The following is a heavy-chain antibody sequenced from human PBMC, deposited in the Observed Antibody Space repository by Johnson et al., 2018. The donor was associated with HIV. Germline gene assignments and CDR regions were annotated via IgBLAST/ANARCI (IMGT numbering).Heavy chain of an antibody. CDR1: GFTFSSYW. V-gene: IGHV3-74*02. Sequence: VLLVESGGGLVQPGGSLRLSCAASGFTFSSYWMHWVRQAPGKGMVWVSRINSDGSSTCYAASVKGRVHIPRDNAKNTLYLQMNSLRAEDTAVYYCAKGGGSYSDAFDIWGQGTMVTVSS. J-gene: IGHJ3*02. CDR2: INSDGSST. D-gene: IGHD1-26*01. CDR3: AKGGGSYSDAFDI.